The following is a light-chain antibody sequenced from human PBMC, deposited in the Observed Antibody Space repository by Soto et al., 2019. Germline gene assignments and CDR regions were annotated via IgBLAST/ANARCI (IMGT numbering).Light chain of an antibody. CDR3: QQYGSSGT. V-gene: IGKV3D-15*01. Sequence: EIVMTQSPATLSLSPGERATLSCRASQSVNSNLAWYQQKAGQAPRLLISEASNRATGIPGRFSGTGSGTEFTLTIHSLQSEDFAVYYCQQYGSSGTLGQGTKVHI. CDR1: QSVNSN. J-gene: IGKJ1*01. CDR2: EAS.